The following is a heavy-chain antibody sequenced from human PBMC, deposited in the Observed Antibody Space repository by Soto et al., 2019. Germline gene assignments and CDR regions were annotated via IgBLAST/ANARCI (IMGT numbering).Heavy chain of an antibody. CDR1: GFTLSVYA. D-gene: IGHD1-7*01. V-gene: IGHV3-23*01. CDR2: ISSSGGRT. J-gene: IGHJ1*01. Sequence: PGGSLRLSCAASGFTLSVYAMSGVRQAAWKGLEWVSAISSSGGRTFYADSLRGRFTISRDNSKSALYLQMNNLRAEDTAIYYCAKYSELPYEAYLQQWGQGTLVTVSS. CDR3: AKYSELPYEAYLQQ.